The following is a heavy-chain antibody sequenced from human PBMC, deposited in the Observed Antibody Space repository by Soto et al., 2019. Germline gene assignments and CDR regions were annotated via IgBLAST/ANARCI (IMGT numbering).Heavy chain of an antibody. CDR3: ARGPTGTSFYYYYYMDV. J-gene: IGHJ6*03. CDR1: GYTFTSYD. CDR2: MNPNSGNT. D-gene: IGHD1-1*01. V-gene: IGHV1-8*01. Sequence: ASVKVSCKASGYTFTSYDINWVRQATGQGLEWMGWMNPNSGNTGYAQKFQGRVTMTRNTSISTAYMELSSLRSEDTAVYYCARGPTGTSFYYYYYMDVWGKGTTVTVSS.